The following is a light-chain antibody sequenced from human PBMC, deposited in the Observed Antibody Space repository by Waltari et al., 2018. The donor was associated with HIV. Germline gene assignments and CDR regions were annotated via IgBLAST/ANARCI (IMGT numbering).Light chain of an antibody. CDR1: NSNIGAGYD. V-gene: IGLV1-40*01. Sequence: SVLTQPPSVSGAPGQWVSSSCTGNNSNIGAGYDVPWYRHSPGTAPKLVIYGDTSRPSGVPDRFSGSRSGNSVTLDIAGLRAEDEADYFCQSYDSSLSGLWVFGAGTKLTVL. CDR2: GDT. CDR3: QSYDSSLSGLWV. J-gene: IGLJ3*02.